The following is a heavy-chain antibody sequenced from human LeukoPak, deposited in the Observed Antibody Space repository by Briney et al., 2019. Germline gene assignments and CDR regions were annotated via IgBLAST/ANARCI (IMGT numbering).Heavy chain of an antibody. CDR3: ARDLDGYYDILTDITDY. CDR2: ISSSSRTI. V-gene: IGHV3-48*04. D-gene: IGHD3-9*01. CDR1: GFTFSSCS. Sequence: PGGSLRLSCAASGFTFSSCSMNWVRQAPGKGLEWVSYISSSSRTIYYADSVKGRFTISRDNAKNSLYLQMNSLRAEDTAVYYCARDLDGYYDILTDITDYWGQGTLVTVSS. J-gene: IGHJ4*02.